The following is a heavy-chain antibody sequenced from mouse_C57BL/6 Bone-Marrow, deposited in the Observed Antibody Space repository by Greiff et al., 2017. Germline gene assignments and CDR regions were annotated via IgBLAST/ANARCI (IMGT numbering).Heavy chain of an antibody. Sequence: EVKLEESGGGLVQPGGSMKLSCVASGFTFSNYWMNWVRQSPEKGLEWVAQIRLKSDNYATHYAESVQGRFTISRDDSKSSVYLQMNNLSAEDTGIYYCSGGHDGYPYFAMDDWGQGTSVTVSA. D-gene: IGHD2-3*01. CDR2: IRLKSDNYAT. CDR1: GFTFSNYW. V-gene: IGHV6-3*01. J-gene: IGHJ4*01. CDR3: SGGHDGYPYFAMDD.